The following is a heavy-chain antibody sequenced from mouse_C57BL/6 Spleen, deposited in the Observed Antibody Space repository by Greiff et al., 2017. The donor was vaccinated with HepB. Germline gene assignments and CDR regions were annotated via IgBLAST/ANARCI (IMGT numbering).Heavy chain of an antibody. D-gene: IGHD2-12*01. V-gene: IGHV1-5*01. CDR3: RKSRSACYYSPAMDY. CDR1: GYTFTSYW. J-gene: IGHJ4*01. Sequence: VQLQQSGTVLARPGASVKMSCKTSGYTFTSYWMHWGKQRPGQGLEWIGAIYPGNSDTSYNQKFKGKAKLTAVTSAGTAYMEFSSLTNEDSAVYYCRKSRSACYYSPAMDYWGQGTSVTVSS. CDR2: IYPGNSDT.